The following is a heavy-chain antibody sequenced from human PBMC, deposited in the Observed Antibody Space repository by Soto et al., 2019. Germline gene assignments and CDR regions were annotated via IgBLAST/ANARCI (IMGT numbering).Heavy chain of an antibody. J-gene: IGHJ4*02. CDR2: IYYSGST. CDR1: GGSISSYY. CDR3: ARDKEGYCSGGSCYSGVDY. V-gene: IGHV4-59*01. D-gene: IGHD2-15*01. Sequence: QVQLQESGPGLVKPSETLSLTCTVSGGSISSYYWSWIRQPPGKGLEWIGYIYYSGSTNYNPSLKSRVTISVDTSKNQFSLKLSSVTAADTAVYYCARDKEGYCSGGSCYSGVDYWGQGTLVTVSS.